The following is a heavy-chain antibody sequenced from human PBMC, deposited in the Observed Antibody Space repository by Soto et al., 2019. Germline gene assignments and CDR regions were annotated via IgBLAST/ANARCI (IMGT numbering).Heavy chain of an antibody. CDR1: GFTFSSYS. CDR2: ISSSSSTI. J-gene: IGHJ6*02. D-gene: IGHD5-18*01. V-gene: IGHV3-48*02. Sequence: GGSLRLSCAASGFTFSSYSMNWVRQAPGKGLEWVSYISSSSSTIYYADSVKGRFTISRDNAKNSLFLQMNSLRDEDTAVYYCARDPGYSYGNYYYYYGMDVWGQGTTVTVSS. CDR3: ARDPGYSYGNYYYYYGMDV.